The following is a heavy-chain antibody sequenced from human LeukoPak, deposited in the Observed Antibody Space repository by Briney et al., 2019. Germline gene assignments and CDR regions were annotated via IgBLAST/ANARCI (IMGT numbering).Heavy chain of an antibody. CDR1: GGSLREKYYY. CDR3: TRRGDY. CDR2: IYYSGNT. V-gene: IGHV4-39*01. J-gene: IGHJ4*02. Sequence: SETLSLTCTVSGGSLREKYYYWGWIRQPPGMGLEWIGSIYYSGNTHYTPSLQSRVTISLDTSKNQFSLKLSSVTAADTAIYYCTRRGDYWGQGTLVTVSS.